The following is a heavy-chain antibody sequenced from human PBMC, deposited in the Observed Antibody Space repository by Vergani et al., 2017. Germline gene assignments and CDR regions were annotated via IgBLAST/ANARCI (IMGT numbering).Heavy chain of an antibody. CDR1: GGSISSSSYY. Sequence: QLQLQESGPGLVKPSETLSLTCTVSGGSISSSSYYWGWIRQPPGKGLEWIGSIYYSGSTYYNPSLKSRVTISVDTSKNQFSLKLSSVTAADTAVYYCARQGVAGPDLDYWGQGTLVTVSS. CDR2: IYYSGST. V-gene: IGHV4-39*01. CDR3: ARQGVAGPDLDY. D-gene: IGHD6-19*01. J-gene: IGHJ4*02.